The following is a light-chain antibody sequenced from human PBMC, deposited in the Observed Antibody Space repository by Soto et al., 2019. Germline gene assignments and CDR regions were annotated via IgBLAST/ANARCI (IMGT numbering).Light chain of an antibody. V-gene: IGLV4-69*01. CDR3: QTWGTDIHVV. J-gene: IGLJ2*01. Sequence: QSVLTQSPSASASLGASVKLTCTLSSGHSSYAIAWHQQQPEKAPRYLMKVHSDGSHIKGDGIPDRFSGSSSGAERYLAISSLQSEDEADYYCQTWGTDIHVVFGGGTKLTVL. CDR1: SGHSSYA. CDR2: VHSDGSH.